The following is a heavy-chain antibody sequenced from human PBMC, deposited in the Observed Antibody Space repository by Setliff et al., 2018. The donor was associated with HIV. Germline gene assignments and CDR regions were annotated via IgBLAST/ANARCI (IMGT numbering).Heavy chain of an antibody. CDR1: GFTFSSYS. Sequence: GGSLRLSCAASGFTFSSYSMNWVRQAPGKGLEWVSYISSSSSTIYYADSVKGRFTISRDKAKNSLYLQMNSLRAEDTAVYYCARETSTMVRGVVDYWGQGTLVTVSS. V-gene: IGHV3-48*01. D-gene: IGHD3-10*01. J-gene: IGHJ4*02. CDR3: ARETSTMVRGVVDY. CDR2: ISSSSSTI.